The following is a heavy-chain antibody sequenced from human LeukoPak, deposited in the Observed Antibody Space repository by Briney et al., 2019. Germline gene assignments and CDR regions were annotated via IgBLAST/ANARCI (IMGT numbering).Heavy chain of an antibody. CDR2: IYYSGST. CDR3: ARDPRRTSSSGSSLTSSVPL. D-gene: IGHD1-1*01. J-gene: IGHJ4*02. Sequence: SETLSLTCTVSGGSISSSSYYWGWIRQPPGKGLEWIGSIYYSGSTYYNPSLKSRVTISVDTSKNQFSLKLSSVTAADTAVYYCARDPRRTSSSGSSLTSSVPLWGQGTLVTVSS. V-gene: IGHV4-39*07. CDR1: GGSISSSSYY.